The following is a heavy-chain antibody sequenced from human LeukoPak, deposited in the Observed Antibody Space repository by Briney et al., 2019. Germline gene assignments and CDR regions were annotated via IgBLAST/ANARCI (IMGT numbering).Heavy chain of an antibody. Sequence: SETLSLTCTVSGGSISSYYWSWIRQPPGKGLEWIGYIYYSGSTNYNPSLKSRVTISVDTSKNQFSLKLSSVTAADTAVYYCARGLWFPSHYWGQGTLVTVSS. CDR3: ARGLWFPSHY. CDR1: GGSISSYY. D-gene: IGHD3-10*01. CDR2: IYYSGST. V-gene: IGHV4-59*12. J-gene: IGHJ4*02.